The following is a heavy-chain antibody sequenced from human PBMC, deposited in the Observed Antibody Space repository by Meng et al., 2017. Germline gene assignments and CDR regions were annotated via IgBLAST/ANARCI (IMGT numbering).Heavy chain of an antibody. CDR1: GGSISSSSYY. J-gene: IGHJ3*02. Sequence: GSLRLSCTVSGGSISSSSYYWGWIRQPPGKGLEWIGRIYYSGSTYYNPSLKSRVTISVDTSKNQFSLKLSSVTAADTAVYYCARSPNTLGRTVTLSAFDIWGQGTMVTVSS. CDR2: IYYSGST. D-gene: IGHD4-17*01. CDR3: ARSPNTLGRTVTLSAFDI. V-gene: IGHV4-39*07.